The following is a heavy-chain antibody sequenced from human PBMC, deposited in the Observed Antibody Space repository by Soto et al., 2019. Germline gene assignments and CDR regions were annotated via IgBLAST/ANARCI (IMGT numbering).Heavy chain of an antibody. D-gene: IGHD3-9*01. CDR1: GGSFSGYY. V-gene: IGHV4-34*01. J-gene: IGHJ4*02. Sequence: QVQLQQWGAGLLKPSETLSLTCAVYGGSFSGYYWSWIRQPPGKGLEWIGEINHSGSTNYNPSLKSRVTISVDTSKIQFSLKLSSVTAADTAVYYCARGGRYCDWLFDYWGQGTLVTVSS. CDR3: ARGGRYCDWLFDY. CDR2: INHSGST.